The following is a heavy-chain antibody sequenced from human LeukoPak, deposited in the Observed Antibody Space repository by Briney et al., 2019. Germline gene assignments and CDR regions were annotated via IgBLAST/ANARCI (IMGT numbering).Heavy chain of an antibody. CDR3: AREGDTILGYFDY. D-gene: IGHD3-9*01. Sequence: SETLSLTCTVSGGSFSSGTHYWSWIRQPPGKGLEWIGYIYYNGNTNYNPSLKSRVTISVDTSRNQFSLKLSSVTAADTAVYYCAREGDTILGYFDYWGQGTLVTVSS. J-gene: IGHJ4*02. V-gene: IGHV4-61*01. CDR1: GGSFSSGTHY. CDR2: IYYNGNT.